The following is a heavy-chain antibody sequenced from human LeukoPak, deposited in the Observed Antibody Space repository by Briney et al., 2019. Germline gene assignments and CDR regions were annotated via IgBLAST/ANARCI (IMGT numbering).Heavy chain of an antibody. J-gene: IGHJ5*02. CDR1: GGSTSSSSYN. Sequence: PSETLSLTCTVSGGSTSSSSYNWGWIRQPPGKGLEWIASIYYSGSTYYNPSLKSRVTISVDTSKNQFSLKLSSVTAADTAVYYCARRDCSGGSCYSWDNWFDPWGQGTLVTVSS. V-gene: IGHV4-39*01. D-gene: IGHD2-15*01. CDR3: ARRDCSGGSCYSWDNWFDP. CDR2: IYYSGST.